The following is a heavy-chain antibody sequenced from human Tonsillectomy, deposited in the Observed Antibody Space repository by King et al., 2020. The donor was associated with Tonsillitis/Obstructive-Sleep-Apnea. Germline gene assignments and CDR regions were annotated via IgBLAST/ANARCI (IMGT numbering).Heavy chain of an antibody. CDR1: GFSFSDYY. V-gene: IGHV3-11*05. J-gene: IGHJ2*01. Sequence: QLVESGGGLVKPGGSLRLSCAASGFSFSDYYMSSISHAPGKVLEWVSYLSTSSSYTNYADSVKGRLPISSDNAKNSLYLQMNSLRAEDTAVYYCARRGGLRRAYWYFDLWGRGTLVTVSS. CDR2: LSTSSSYT. D-gene: IGHD4-17*01. CDR3: ARRGGLRRAYWYFDL.